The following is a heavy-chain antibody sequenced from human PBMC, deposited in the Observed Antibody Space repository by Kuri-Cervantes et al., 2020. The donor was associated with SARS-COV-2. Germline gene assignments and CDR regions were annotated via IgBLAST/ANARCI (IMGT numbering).Heavy chain of an antibody. D-gene: IGHD6-13*01. CDR2: IPSDGSNK. V-gene: IGHV3-30-3*01. CDR3: ARARAAAGTFIEYFQH. CDR1: GLTFSSYA. Sequence: GGSLRLSCAASGLTFSSYAMHWVRQAPGKGLEWVAVIPSDGSNKYYADSVKGRFTISRDNSKNTLYLQMNSLRAEDTAVYYCARARAAAGTFIEYFQHWGQGTLVTVSS. J-gene: IGHJ1*01.